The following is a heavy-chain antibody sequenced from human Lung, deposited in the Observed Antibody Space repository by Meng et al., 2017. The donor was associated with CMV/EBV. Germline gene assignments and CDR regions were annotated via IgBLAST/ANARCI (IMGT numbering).Heavy chain of an antibody. Sequence: QLQLRGLGSGQVQPSETLSLTCSVSGGSISSSSYYWGWIRQSPGKGLEWIGSIYFSGNTYYNPSLKSRVTMSVGTAQNKFSLTLRSVTAADTAVHYCVTETGYNYNNWGQGALVTVSS. CDR1: GGSISSSSYY. CDR2: IYFSGNT. D-gene: IGHD5-24*01. J-gene: IGHJ4*02. CDR3: VTETGYNYNN. V-gene: IGHV4-39*07.